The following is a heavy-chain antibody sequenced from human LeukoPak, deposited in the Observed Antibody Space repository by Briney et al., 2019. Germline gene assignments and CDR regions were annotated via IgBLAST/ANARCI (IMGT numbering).Heavy chain of an antibody. CDR3: ARDFSSSTGVDY. J-gene: IGHJ4*02. CDR2: INHSGST. CDR1: GGSFSGYY. Sequence: ASETLSLTCAVYGGSFSGYYWSWIRQPPGKGLEWIGEINHSGSTNYNPSLKSRVTISVDTSKNQFSLKLSSATAADTAVYYCARDFSSSTGVDYWGQGTLVTVSS. D-gene: IGHD2-8*02. V-gene: IGHV4-34*01.